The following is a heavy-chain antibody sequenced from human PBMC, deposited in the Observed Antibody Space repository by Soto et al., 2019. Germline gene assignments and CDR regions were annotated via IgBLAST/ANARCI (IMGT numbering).Heavy chain of an antibody. CDR3: ASTYCSGGSCYPRGAFDI. CDR1: GGSISSGDYY. V-gene: IGHV4-30-4*01. Sequence: QVQLQESGPGLVKPSQTLSLTCTVSGGSISSGDYYWSWIRQPPGKGLEWIGYIYYSGSTYYNPSLKSRVTISVDTSKNQFSLKLSSVTAADTAVCYCASTYCSGGSCYPRGAFDIWGQGTMVTVSS. CDR2: IYYSGST. J-gene: IGHJ3*02. D-gene: IGHD2-15*01.